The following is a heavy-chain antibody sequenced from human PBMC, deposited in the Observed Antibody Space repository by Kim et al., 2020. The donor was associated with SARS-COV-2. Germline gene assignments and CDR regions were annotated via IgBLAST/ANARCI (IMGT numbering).Heavy chain of an antibody. CDR1: GGTFNDYA. V-gene: IGHV1-69*04. CDR3: ASPYCATTSCMYPFEI. Sequence: SVKVSCRASGGTFNDYAINWVRQAPGQGLEWMGRIIPSIGITNYAQKFKGRVTFTADQSTTIAYMDLSSLVSEDTAFYFCASPYCATTSCMYPFEIWGQGTLVTVSS. D-gene: IGHD2-2*01. CDR2: IIPSIGIT. J-gene: IGHJ3*02.